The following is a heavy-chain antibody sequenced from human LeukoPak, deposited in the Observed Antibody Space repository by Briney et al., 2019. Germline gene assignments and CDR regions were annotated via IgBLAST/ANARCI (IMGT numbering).Heavy chain of an antibody. V-gene: IGHV3-9*01. J-gene: IGHJ4*02. CDR1: GFTFDDYA. CDR3: AKDLAAAGGGVDY. D-gene: IGHD6-13*01. Sequence: SLRLSCAASGFTFDDYAMHWVRQAPGKGLEWVSGISWNSGTIGYADSVKGRFTISRDNAKNSLYLQMNSLRAEDTALYYCAKDLAAAGGGVDYWGQGTLVTVSS. CDR2: ISWNSGTI.